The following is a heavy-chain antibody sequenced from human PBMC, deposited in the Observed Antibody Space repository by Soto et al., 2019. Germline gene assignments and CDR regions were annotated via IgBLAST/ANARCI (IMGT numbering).Heavy chain of an antibody. CDR1: GLTFSNAW. CDR2: IRSKNSVGAA. J-gene: IGHJ4*01. D-gene: IGHD3-10*01. Sequence: WGSLRLSCAASGLTFSNAWMIWVRQAPGKGLEWLGRIRSKNSVGAADYSAPVEGRFTISRDDSKNTLYLQMNSLKTEGTAIYYCATDRFASPVDFWGQGTLVTVSA. V-gene: IGHV3-15*01. CDR3: ATDRFASPVDF.